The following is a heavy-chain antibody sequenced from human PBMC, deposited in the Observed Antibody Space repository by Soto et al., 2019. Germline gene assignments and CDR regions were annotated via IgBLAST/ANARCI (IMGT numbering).Heavy chain of an antibody. CDR1: GYTFINYD. CDR2: ISSSKGKT. V-gene: IGHV1-18*01. J-gene: IGHJ6*02. Sequence: QVHLVQSGAEVKKPGASVKVSCKASGYTFINYDVAWVRRAPGQGLEWMGWISSSKGKTYYAQSLQGRVTMTTATATTTAYMEVRSLRTAASAVYYCAPESCIGIFGLGGWVQVTTVTVSS. D-gene: IGHD2-15*01. CDR3: APESCIGIFGLGG.